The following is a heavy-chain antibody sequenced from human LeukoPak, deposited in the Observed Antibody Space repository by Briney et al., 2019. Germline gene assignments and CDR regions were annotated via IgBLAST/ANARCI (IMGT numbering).Heavy chain of an antibody. CDR3: ARGGDYGDLRYFDY. J-gene: IGHJ4*02. CDR1: GGSISGSTYY. CDR2: IYYRGST. Sequence: PSETLSLTCTVSGGSISGSTYYWGWIRQPPGKGLEWIGSIYYRGSTNYNPSLKSRVTFSVDTSKNQFSLKLNSVTAADTAVYYCARGGDYGDLRYFDYWGQGTLVTVSS. D-gene: IGHD4-17*01. V-gene: IGHV4-39*07.